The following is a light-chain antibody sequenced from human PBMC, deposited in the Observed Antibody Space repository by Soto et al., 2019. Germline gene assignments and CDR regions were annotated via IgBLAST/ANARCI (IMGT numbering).Light chain of an antibody. J-gene: IGKJ1*01. CDR2: GAS. CDR1: QSVSNN. Sequence: EIVMTQSRATLSVSPGERATLSCGASQSVSNNLAWYQQKPGQAPRLLIYGASTRATGIPARFSGSGSGTEFTLTISSLLSEDFAVYYCQQYNNWPRTFGQGTKVEIK. CDR3: QQYNNWPRT. V-gene: IGKV3-15*01.